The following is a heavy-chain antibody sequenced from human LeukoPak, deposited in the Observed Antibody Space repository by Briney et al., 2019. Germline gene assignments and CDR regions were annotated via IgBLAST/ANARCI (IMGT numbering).Heavy chain of an antibody. CDR1: GYTFTNFG. D-gene: IGHD6-19*01. V-gene: IGHV1-69*04. CDR2: IIPILGIA. Sequence: SVKVSCKASGYTFTNFGISWVRQAPGQGLEWMGRIIPILGIANYAQKFQGRVTITADKSTSTAYMELSSLRSEDTAVYYCAREQFYAFDIWGQGTMVTVSS. J-gene: IGHJ3*02. CDR3: AREQFYAFDI.